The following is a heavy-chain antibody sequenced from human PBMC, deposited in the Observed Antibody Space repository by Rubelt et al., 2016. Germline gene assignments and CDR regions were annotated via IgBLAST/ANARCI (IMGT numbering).Heavy chain of an antibody. CDR3: ARESGSYSSGYYIDG. CDR2: IYSGGTI. Sequence: EVELVESGGGLVQPGGSLRLSCAASGFTVSNYYMNWVRQAPGKGLEWVSVIYSGGTIYYADSVKGRLTISRDNSKNTLYLQMNGLRAEDTAVYYCARESGSYSSGYYIDGWGQGTPVTVSS. V-gene: IGHV3-66*01. D-gene: IGHD6-19*01. J-gene: IGHJ4*02. CDR1: GFTVSNYY.